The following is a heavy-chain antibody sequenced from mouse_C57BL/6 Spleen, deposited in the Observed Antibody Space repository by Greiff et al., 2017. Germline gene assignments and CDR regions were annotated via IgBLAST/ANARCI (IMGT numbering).Heavy chain of an antibody. J-gene: IGHJ3*01. CDR2: IDPSDSYT. CDR1: GYTFTSYW. V-gene: IGHV1-50*01. Sequence: QVQLQQPGAELVKPGASVKLSCKASGYTFTSYWMQWVKQRPGQGLEWIGEIDPSDSYTNYNQKFKGQATFTVDTSSIPAYMQLISLTSEDSAVYYCARQGGNWAYWGQGTLVTVSA. D-gene: IGHD2-1*01. CDR3: ARQGGNWAY.